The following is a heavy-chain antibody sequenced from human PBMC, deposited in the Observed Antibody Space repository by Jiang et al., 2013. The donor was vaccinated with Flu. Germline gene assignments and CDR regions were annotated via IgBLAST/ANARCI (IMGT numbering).Heavy chain of an antibody. CDR1: GDSVSSNSAA. V-gene: IGHV6-1*01. J-gene: IGHJ5*02. Sequence: QTLSLTCAISGDSVSSNSAAWNWIRQSPSRGLEWLGRTYYRSKWSNDYALSVKSRITINPDTSKNQFSLQLNSVTPEDTAVYYCARGRGDHQWLLLDNWFDPWGQGTLVTVSS. CDR2: TYYRSKWSN. D-gene: IGHD6-19*01. CDR3: ARGRGDHQWLLLDNWFDP.